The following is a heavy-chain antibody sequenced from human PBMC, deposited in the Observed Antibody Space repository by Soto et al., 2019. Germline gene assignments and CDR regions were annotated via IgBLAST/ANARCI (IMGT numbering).Heavy chain of an antibody. CDR1: GGSISSSSYY. CDR3: ARIAYYGSGSHYNVIRSGYYYYYIDV. V-gene: IGHV4-39*01. J-gene: IGHJ6*03. CDR2: IYYSGST. Sequence: SETLSLTCTVSGGSISSSSYYWGWIRQPPGKGLEWIGSIYYSGSTYYNPSLKSRVTISVDTSKNQFSLKLSSVTAADTAVYYCARIAYYGSGSHYNVIRSGYYYYYIDVWGKGTTVTVSS. D-gene: IGHD3-10*01.